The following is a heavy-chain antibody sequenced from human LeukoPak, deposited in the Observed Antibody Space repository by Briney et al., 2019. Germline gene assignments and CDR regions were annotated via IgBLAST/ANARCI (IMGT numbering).Heavy chain of an antibody. J-gene: IGHJ4*02. CDR1: GGSFSGYY. D-gene: IGHD2-2*01. V-gene: IGHV4-34*01. Sequence: SETLSLTCVVYGGSFSGYYWSWIRQPPGKGLEWIGEINHSGSTNYNPSLKSRVTISVDTSKNQFSLKLSSVTAADTAVYYCARTLVEVPGHSDLFDFWGQGTLVTVSS. CDR2: INHSGST. CDR3: ARTLVEVPGHSDLFDF.